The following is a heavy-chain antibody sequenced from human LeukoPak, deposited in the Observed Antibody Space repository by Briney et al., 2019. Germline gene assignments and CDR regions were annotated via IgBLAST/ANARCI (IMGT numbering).Heavy chain of an antibody. CDR2: IYSGGST. V-gene: IGHV3-66*01. CDR3: ARGGNDILTGYFLYYFDY. J-gene: IGHJ4*02. Sequence: GGSLRLSCAASGFTFSSYAMSWVRQAPGKGLEWVSVIYSGGSTYYADSVKGRFTISGDNSKNTLYLQMNSLRAEDTAVYYCARGGNDILTGYFLYYFDYWGQGTLVTVSS. CDR1: GFTFSSYA. D-gene: IGHD3-9*01.